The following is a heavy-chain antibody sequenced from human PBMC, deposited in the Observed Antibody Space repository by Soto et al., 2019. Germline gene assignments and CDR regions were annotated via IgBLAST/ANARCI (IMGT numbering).Heavy chain of an antibody. CDR3: AKGGLYTNNWYARNGFDS. CDR1: GFAISDYA. Sequence: PGGSLRLSCAASGFAISDYAMSWVRQAPGKGLEWVSGITGRGDSTYYADSVKGRFTISRDNSRNTLYLQMNSLRAEDTAVYYCAKGGLYTNNWYARNGFDSWGQGTLVTVSS. CDR2: ITGRGDST. V-gene: IGHV3-23*01. J-gene: IGHJ5*01. D-gene: IGHD3-16*01.